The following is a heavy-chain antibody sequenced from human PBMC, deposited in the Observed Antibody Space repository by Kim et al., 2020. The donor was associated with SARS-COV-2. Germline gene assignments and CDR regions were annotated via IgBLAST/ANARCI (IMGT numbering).Heavy chain of an antibody. D-gene: IGHD3-10*01. CDR2: IYYSGNT. V-gene: IGHV4-59*01. CDR3: ARGGHETFDI. Sequence: SETLSLTCSASGGSISGFYWSWVRQPPGKGLEWIGYIYYSGNTNYNPSLKTRVDISVDTSKNQFSLKVNSVIAADTAVYFCARGGHETFDIWGQGTMVSVSS. CDR1: GGSISGFY. J-gene: IGHJ3*02.